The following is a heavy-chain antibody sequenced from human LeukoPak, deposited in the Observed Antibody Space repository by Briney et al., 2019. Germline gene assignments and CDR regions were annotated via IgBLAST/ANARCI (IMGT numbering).Heavy chain of an antibody. CDR2: INHSGST. D-gene: IGHD3-10*02. CDR1: GGSFSGYY. Sequence: PSETLSLTCAVYGGSFSGYYWSWIRQPPGKGLEWIGEINHSGSTNYNPSLKSRVTISVDTSKNQSSLKLSSVTAADTAVYYCARAYGRTGSYFDYWGQGTLVTVSS. V-gene: IGHV4-34*01. J-gene: IGHJ4*02. CDR3: ARAYGRTGSYFDY.